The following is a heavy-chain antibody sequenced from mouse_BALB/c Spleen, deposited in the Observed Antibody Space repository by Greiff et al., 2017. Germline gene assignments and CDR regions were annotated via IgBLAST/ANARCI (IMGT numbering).Heavy chain of an antibody. V-gene: IGHV1S137*01. J-gene: IGHJ3*01. CDR1: GYTFTDYA. CDR2: ISTYYGDA. Sequence: QVQLQQSGAELVRPGVSVKISCKGSGYTFTDYAMHWVKQSHAKSLEWIGVISTYYGDASYNQKFKGKATMTVDKSSSTAYMELARLTSEDSAIYYCARKEGDRYGFAYWGQGTLVTVSA. D-gene: IGHD2-14*01. CDR3: ARKEGDRYGFAY.